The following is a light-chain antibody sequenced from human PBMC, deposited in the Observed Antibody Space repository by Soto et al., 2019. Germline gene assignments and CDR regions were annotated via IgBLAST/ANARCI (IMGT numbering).Light chain of an antibody. J-gene: IGLJ3*02. CDR3: QAYDYSLTASV. CDR2: GNR. V-gene: IGLV1-40*01. CDR1: SSNLGAGYD. Sequence: QSVLTRPPSVSGAPGQRVTLSGTGNSSNLGAGYDVHWYQQLPGAAPKLVIFGNRNRPSGVPERFSGSKSGTSASLAITGLQAEDEADYYCQAYDYSLTASVFGGGTKVTVL.